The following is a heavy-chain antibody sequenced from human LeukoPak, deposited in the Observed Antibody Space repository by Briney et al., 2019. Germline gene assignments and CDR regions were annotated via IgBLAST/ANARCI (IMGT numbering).Heavy chain of an antibody. D-gene: IGHD6-13*01. V-gene: IGHV3-53*01. J-gene: IGHJ4*02. Sequence: GGSLRLSCAASGFTVSSNYMSWVRQAPGKGLEWVSVIYSCAGTYYADSVKGRFTISRDNSKNTLYLQMNSLRPEDTAVYYCARVSYSSSWYDYWGQGTLVTVSS. CDR1: GFTVSSNY. CDR2: IYSCAGT. CDR3: ARVSYSSSWYDY.